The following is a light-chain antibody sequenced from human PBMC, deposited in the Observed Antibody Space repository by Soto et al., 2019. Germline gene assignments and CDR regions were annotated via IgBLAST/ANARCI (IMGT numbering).Light chain of an antibody. CDR1: QSILHSNGYNY. V-gene: IGKV2-28*01. J-gene: IGKJ1*01. CDR3: MQALQTPWT. Sequence: DIVMTQSPLSLPVTPGEPASISCRSSQSILHSNGYNYLDWYLQKPGQSPQLLIYLGSNRASGVPDRFSGSGSCTDFTLKISRVEAEDVGVYYCMQALQTPWTFGQGTKVEIK. CDR2: LGS.